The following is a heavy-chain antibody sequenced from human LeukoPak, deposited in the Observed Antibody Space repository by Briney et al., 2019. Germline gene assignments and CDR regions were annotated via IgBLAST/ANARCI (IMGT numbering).Heavy chain of an antibody. Sequence: ASVKVSCKASGYTFTSYAMNWVRQAPGQGLEWMGWINTNTGNPTYAQGFTGRFVFSLDTSVSTAYLQISSLKAEDTAVYYCARDFVYDSSCYYLPYDYWGQGTLVTVSS. CDR1: GYTFTSYA. J-gene: IGHJ4*02. CDR2: INTNTGNP. V-gene: IGHV7-4-1*02. D-gene: IGHD3-22*01. CDR3: ARDFVYDSSCYYLPYDY.